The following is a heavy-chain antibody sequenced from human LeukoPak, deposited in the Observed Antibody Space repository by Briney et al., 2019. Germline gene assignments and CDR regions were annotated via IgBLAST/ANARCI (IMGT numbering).Heavy chain of an antibody. D-gene: IGHD6-13*01. Sequence: ASVKVSCKASGYTFTSYAMHWVRQAPGQRLEWMGWINAGNGNTKYSQEFQGRVTITRDTSASTAYMELSSLRSEDVAVYYCARGDSSSWFSEFDPWGQGTLVTVSS. CDR1: GYTFTSYA. CDR3: ARGDSSSWFSEFDP. V-gene: IGHV1-3*03. CDR2: INAGNGNT. J-gene: IGHJ5*02.